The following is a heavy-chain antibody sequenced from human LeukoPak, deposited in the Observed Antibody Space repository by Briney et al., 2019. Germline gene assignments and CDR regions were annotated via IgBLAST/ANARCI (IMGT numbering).Heavy chain of an antibody. CDR2: INSDDSRT. CDR1: GVTFSSYW. Sequence: PGGSLRLSCAASGVTFSSYWMSWVRQAPGEGVVWVSRINSDDSRTTYADSVKGGFTISRDNAKNTLYLQMNSLRAEDTAVYYCARGLVHDTSGYYSDYWGQGTLVTVSS. D-gene: IGHD3-22*01. CDR3: ARGLVHDTSGYYSDY. V-gene: IGHV3-74*01. J-gene: IGHJ4*02.